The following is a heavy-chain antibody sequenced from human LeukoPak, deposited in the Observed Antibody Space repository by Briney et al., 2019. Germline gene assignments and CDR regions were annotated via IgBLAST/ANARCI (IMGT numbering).Heavy chain of an antibody. V-gene: IGHV1-69*13. D-gene: IGHD2-2*01. CDR2: IIPIFGTA. Sequence: GASVKVSCKASGYTFTSYYMHWVRQAPGQGLEWMGGIIPIFGTANYAQKFQGRVTITADESTSTAYMELSSLRSEDTAVYYCASTYCSSTSCYGDDAFDIWGQGTMVTVSS. CDR1: GYTFTSYY. CDR3: ASTYCSSTSCYGDDAFDI. J-gene: IGHJ3*02.